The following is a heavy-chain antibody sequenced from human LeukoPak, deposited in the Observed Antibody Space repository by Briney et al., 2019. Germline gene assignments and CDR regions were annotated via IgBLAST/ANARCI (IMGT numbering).Heavy chain of an antibody. J-gene: IGHJ4*02. CDR3: ARAYDILTGSDLYFDY. CDR1: GFTFSSYS. Sequence: GGSLRLSCAASGFTFSSYSMNWVRQAPGKGLEWVSSISSSSSYIYYADSVKGRFTISRDNAKNSLYLQMNSLRAEDTAVYYCARAYDILTGSDLYFDYWGQGTLVTVSS. CDR2: ISSSSSYI. V-gene: IGHV3-21*01. D-gene: IGHD3-9*01.